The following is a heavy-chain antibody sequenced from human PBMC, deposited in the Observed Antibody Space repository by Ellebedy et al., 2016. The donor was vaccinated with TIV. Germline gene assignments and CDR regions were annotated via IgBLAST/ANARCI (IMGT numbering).Heavy chain of an antibody. CDR3: ARDFDYWSARGMDV. CDR2: IKEDGSEK. Sequence: GESLKISCAASGFKFSKYWMSWVRQAPGKGLEWVANIKEDGSEKQYIDSVEGRFTISRNNAKNSMSQQMNSLRVEDTAVYYCARDFDYWSARGMDVWGQGTTVTVSS. D-gene: IGHD3-3*01. CDR1: GFKFSKYW. J-gene: IGHJ6*02. V-gene: IGHV3-7*03.